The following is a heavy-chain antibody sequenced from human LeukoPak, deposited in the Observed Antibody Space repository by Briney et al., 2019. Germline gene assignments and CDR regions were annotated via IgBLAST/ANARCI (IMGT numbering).Heavy chain of an antibody. D-gene: IGHD6-13*01. Sequence: PGGSLRLSCAASGFTSSSYAMHWVRQAPGKGLEWVAVISYDGSNKYYADSVKGRFTISRDNSKNTLYLQMNSLRAEDTAVYYCARDGIAAAGTGTLYYDSSGFDWGQGTLVTVSS. V-gene: IGHV3-30-3*01. CDR2: ISYDGSNK. CDR3: ARDGIAAAGTGTLYYDSSGFD. CDR1: GFTSSSYA. J-gene: IGHJ4*02.